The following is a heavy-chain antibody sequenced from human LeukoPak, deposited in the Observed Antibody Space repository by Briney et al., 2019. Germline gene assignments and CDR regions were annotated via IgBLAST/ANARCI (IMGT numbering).Heavy chain of an antibody. CDR1: GGSISSSSYY. CDR2: IYYSGST. J-gene: IGHJ6*03. Sequence: PSETLFLTCTVSGGSISSSSYYWGWIRQPPGKGLEWIGSIYYSGSTYYNPSLKSRVTISVDTSKNQFSLKLSSVTAADTAVYYCAREDSSSWLGYYYYYMDVWGKGTTVTISS. CDR3: AREDSSSWLGYYYYYMDV. D-gene: IGHD6-13*01. V-gene: IGHV4-39*07.